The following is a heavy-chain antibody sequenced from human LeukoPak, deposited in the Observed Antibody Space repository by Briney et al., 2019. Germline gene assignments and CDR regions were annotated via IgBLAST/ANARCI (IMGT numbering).Heavy chain of an antibody. CDR2: ISYDGSNK. D-gene: IGHD4-23*01. CDR3: TRGTNRWPDH. V-gene: IGHV3-30*03. Sequence: PGRSLRLSCAASGFTFSSYGMHWVRQAPGKGLEWVAVISYDGSNKYYADSVKGRFTISRDNSKNTLYLQMNSLRADDTAVYYCTRGTNRWPDHWGQGTLVTVSS. CDR1: GFTFSSYG. J-gene: IGHJ4*02.